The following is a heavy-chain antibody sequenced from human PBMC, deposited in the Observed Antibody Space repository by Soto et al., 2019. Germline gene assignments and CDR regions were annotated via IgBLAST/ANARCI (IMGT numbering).Heavy chain of an antibody. CDR3: ARGLERLDP. CDR2: IIPMFGTA. Sequence: QVQLVQSGAEVKKPGSSVKVSCKASGGTFNTYAISWVRQAPGQGLEWMGGIIPMFGTANYAQKFQGRVTITADESTSTAYMELSSLGSDDTAVYYCARGLERLDPWGQGTLVTVSS. CDR1: GGTFNTYA. J-gene: IGHJ5*02. D-gene: IGHD1-1*01. V-gene: IGHV1-69*12.